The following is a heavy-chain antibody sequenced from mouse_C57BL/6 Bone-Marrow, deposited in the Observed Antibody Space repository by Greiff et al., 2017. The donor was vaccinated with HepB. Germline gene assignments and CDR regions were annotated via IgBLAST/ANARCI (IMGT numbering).Heavy chain of an antibody. CDR3: ARIYDGYYGWYFDV. D-gene: IGHD2-3*01. CDR1: EYEFPSHD. J-gene: IGHJ1*03. CDR2: INSDGGST. Sequence: EVKLVESGGGLVQPGESLKLSCESNEYEFPSHDMSWVRKTPEKRLELVAAINSDGGSTYYPDTMERRFIISRDNTKKTLYLQMSSLRSEDTALYYCARIYDGYYGWYFDVWGTGTTVTVSS. V-gene: IGHV5-2*01.